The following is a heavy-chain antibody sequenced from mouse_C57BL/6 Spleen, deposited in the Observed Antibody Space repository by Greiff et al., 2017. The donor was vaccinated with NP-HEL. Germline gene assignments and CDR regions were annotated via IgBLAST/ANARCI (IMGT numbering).Heavy chain of an antibody. CDR3: ARRGYGNLYAMDY. Sequence: VQLQQSGAELVRPGTSVKMSCKASGYTFTNYWIGWAKQRPGHGLEWIGDIYPGGGYTNYNEKFKGKATLTADKSSSTAYMQFSSLTSEDSAIYYCARRGYGNLYAMDYWGQGTSVTVSS. V-gene: IGHV1-63*01. CDR2: IYPGGGYT. D-gene: IGHD2-1*01. CDR1: GYTFTNYW. J-gene: IGHJ4*01.